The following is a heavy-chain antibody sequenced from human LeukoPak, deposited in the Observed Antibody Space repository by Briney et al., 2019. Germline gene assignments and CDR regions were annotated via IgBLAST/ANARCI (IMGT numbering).Heavy chain of an antibody. CDR3: ARGCSGGSCYSGGGYYYYYMDV. CDR1: GGSISSYY. Sequence: SETLSLTCTVSGGSISSYYWGWIRQPPGKGLEWIGSIYHSGSTYYNPSLKSRVTISVDTSKNQFSLKLSSVTAADTAVYYCARGCSGGSCYSGGGYYYYYMDVWGKGTTVTVSS. V-gene: IGHV4-38-2*02. J-gene: IGHJ6*03. CDR2: IYHSGST. D-gene: IGHD2-15*01.